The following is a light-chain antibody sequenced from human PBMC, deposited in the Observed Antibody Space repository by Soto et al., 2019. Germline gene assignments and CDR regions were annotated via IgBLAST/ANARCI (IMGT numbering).Light chain of an antibody. Sequence: EMVLTQSPGTLSLSPGERATLSCRASQSVSSSYLAWYQQKPGQAPRLLIYGASSRATGIPDRFSGSWSGTDFTLTISRLEPEDFAVYYCQQYGSSLNFGGGTKVEIK. CDR2: GAS. CDR3: QQYGSSLN. J-gene: IGKJ4*01. CDR1: QSVSSSY. V-gene: IGKV3-20*01.